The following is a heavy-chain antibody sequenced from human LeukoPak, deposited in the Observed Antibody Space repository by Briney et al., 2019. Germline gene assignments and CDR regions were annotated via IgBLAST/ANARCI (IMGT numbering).Heavy chain of an antibody. CDR1: GFALSSNG. CDR2: ISYDGSNQ. J-gene: IGHJ4*02. D-gene: IGHD1-1*01. V-gene: IGHV3-30*18. Sequence: GGSLRLSCAASGFALSSNGMHWVRQAPGKGLEWVAIISYDGSNQDYADSVKGRFTISRDNSHNTVHLRMNSLRAEDTAVYYCAKDRDWNAHYFDYWGQGTLVTVSS. CDR3: AKDRDWNAHYFDY.